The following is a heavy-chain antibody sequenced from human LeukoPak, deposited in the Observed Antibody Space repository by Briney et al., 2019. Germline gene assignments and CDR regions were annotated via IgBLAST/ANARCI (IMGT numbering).Heavy chain of an antibody. CDR3: ATIPTSCLYPCPDY. CDR2: VDPEDGET. D-gene: IGHD2-2*01. V-gene: IGHV1-69-2*01. Sequence: ASVKVSCKVSGYTFTDYYMHWVQQAPGKGLEWMALVDPEDGETIYAEKFQGRVTITADTSTDTAYMELSSLRCEDTAVYYCATIPTSCLYPCPDYWGQGTLVTVSS. J-gene: IGHJ4*02. CDR1: GYTFTDYY.